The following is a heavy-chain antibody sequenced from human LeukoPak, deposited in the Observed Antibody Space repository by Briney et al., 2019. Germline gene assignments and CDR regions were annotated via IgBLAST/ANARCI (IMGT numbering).Heavy chain of an antibody. CDR3: ARDVGSGWPFDY. Sequence: GGSLRLSCAASGFTFSSYSMNWVRQALGKGLEWVSSISSSSSYIYYADSVKGRFTISRDNAKNSLYLQMNSLRAEDTAVYYCARDVGSGWPFDYWGQGTLVTVSS. V-gene: IGHV3-21*01. CDR1: GFTFSSYS. CDR2: ISSSSSYI. D-gene: IGHD6-19*01. J-gene: IGHJ4*02.